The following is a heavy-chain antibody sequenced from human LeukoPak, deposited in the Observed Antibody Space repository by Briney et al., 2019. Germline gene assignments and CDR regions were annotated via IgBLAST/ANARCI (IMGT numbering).Heavy chain of an antibody. CDR1: GGSISSYY. CDR2: IYDSGST. V-gene: IGHV4-59*12. D-gene: IGHD5-18*01. Sequence: SETLSLTCTVSGGSISSYYWSWIRQPPGKGLEWIGYIYDSGSTNYNPSLKSRVTISVDTSKNQFSLKLSSVTAADTAVYYCARRPGTAMVSSIDYWGQGTLVTVSS. J-gene: IGHJ4*02. CDR3: ARRPGTAMVSSIDY.